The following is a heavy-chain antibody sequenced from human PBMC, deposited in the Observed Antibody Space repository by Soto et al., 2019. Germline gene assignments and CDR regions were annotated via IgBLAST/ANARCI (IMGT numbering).Heavy chain of an antibody. CDR3: AKGFNWYRRDWFDP. V-gene: IGHV3-23*01. CDR1: GFTFSTDV. Sequence: EVKLLESGGGLVQPGGSLRLSCSASGFTFSTDVMAWFRQAPGKGLEWVSTINRSGDTTYYADSVKGRFSISRDNSENTLNLQMDSLTADDTAMYYCAKGFNWYRRDWFDPWGQGTLVIVSS. J-gene: IGHJ5*02. CDR2: INRSGDTT. D-gene: IGHD1-1*01.